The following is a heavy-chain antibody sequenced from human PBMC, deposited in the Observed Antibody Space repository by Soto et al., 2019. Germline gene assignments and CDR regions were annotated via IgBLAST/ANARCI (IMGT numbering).Heavy chain of an antibody. V-gene: IGHV1-3*01. CDR1: GYTFTSYA. J-gene: IGHJ5*02. CDR2: INAGNGNT. Sequence: VKVSCKAAGYTFTSYAMHWVRQAPGQRLEWMGWINAGNGNTKYSQKFQGRVTMTRDTSTSTVYMELSSLRSEDTAVYYCARGFWGIYYDSSGPSSVDPWGQGTLVTVSS. D-gene: IGHD3-22*01. CDR3: ARGFWGIYYDSSGPSSVDP.